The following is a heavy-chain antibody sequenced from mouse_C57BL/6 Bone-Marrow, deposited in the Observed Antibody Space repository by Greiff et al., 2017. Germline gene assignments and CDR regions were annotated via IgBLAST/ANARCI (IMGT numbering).Heavy chain of an antibody. V-gene: IGHV1-19*01. D-gene: IGHD1-1*01. CDR3: ARGGVYILMDY. Sequence: EVQLQQSGPVLVKPGASVKMSCKASGYTFTDYYMNWVKQSHGKSLEWIGVINPYNGGTSYNQKVKGKATFTVDKSSSTAYMELNRLRSEDAAVYYCARGGVYILMDYWGQGTSVTVSS. J-gene: IGHJ4*01. CDR1: GYTFTDYY. CDR2: INPYNGGT.